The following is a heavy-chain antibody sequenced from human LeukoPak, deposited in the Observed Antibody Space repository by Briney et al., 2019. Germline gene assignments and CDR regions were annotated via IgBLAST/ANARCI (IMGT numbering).Heavy chain of an antibody. J-gene: IGHJ6*03. V-gene: IGHV3-21*01. CDR3: ARVPGVPDYKGYYYMDV. CDR1: GFTFSSYG. D-gene: IGHD4-11*01. Sequence: PGGSLRLSCASSGFTFSSYGMNWVRQAPGKGLEWVSSISSSSSYIYYADSVKGRFTISRDNAKNSLYLQMNSLRAEDTAVYYCARVPGVPDYKGYYYMDVWGKGTTVTVSS. CDR2: ISSSSSYI.